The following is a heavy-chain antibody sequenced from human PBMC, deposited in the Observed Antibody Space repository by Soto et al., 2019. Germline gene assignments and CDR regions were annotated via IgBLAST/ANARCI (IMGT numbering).Heavy chain of an antibody. CDR3: AADYLRHNSRNGYYYSYGMDV. CDR1: GITFSTYA. V-gene: IGHV3-23*01. CDR2: IGSNGADK. D-gene: IGHD4-17*01. Sequence: PGGSLRLSWAASGITFSTYAMSWVRRAPGKGLEWVSTIGSNGADKQYADFVKGRFTVSRDSSKSTLSLQMNSLRAEDTAVYYCAADYLRHNSRNGYYYSYGMDVWGQGTTVTVSS. J-gene: IGHJ6*02.